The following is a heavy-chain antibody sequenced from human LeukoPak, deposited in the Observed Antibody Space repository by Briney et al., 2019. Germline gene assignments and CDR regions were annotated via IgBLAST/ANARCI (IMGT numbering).Heavy chain of an antibody. CDR2: IYYSGST. V-gene: IGHV4-59*01. CDR1: GGSISSYY. J-gene: IGHJ6*03. Sequence: PSETLSLTCTVSGGSISSYYWSWIRQPPGKGLEWIGYIYYSGSTNYNPSLKSRVTISVDTSKNQFSLKLSSVTAADTAVYYCAREYCSGGSCYARKGGYYYYYMDVWGKGTTVTVSS. D-gene: IGHD2-15*01. CDR3: AREYCSGGSCYARKGGYYYYYMDV.